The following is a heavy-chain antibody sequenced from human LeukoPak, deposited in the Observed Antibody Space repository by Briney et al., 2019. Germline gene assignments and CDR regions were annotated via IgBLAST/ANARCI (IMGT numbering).Heavy chain of an antibody. CDR3: AGLGYCSGGSCFYGMDV. D-gene: IGHD2-15*01. Sequence: PGGSLRLSCAASGFTFSRYWMSWVRQAPGKGLEWVANIKQDGSEKYYVDSVKGRFTISRDNAKNSLYLQMNSLRAEDTAVFYCAGLGYCSGGSCFYGMDVWGQGTTVIVSS. CDR1: GFTFSRYW. J-gene: IGHJ6*02. V-gene: IGHV3-7*01. CDR2: IKQDGSEK.